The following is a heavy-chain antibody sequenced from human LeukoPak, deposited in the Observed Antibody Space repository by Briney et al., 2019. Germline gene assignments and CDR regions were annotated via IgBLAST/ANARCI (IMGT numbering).Heavy chain of an antibody. CDR1: GFTFYDYG. Sequence: GGSLRLSCAASGFTFYDYGMSWVRQAPGKGLEWVSGSNWNGGSTGYAESVKGRFTISRDNAKNSLYLQMNSLRGEDTALYYCARVHSYYCGMDVWGQGTTVTVSS. V-gene: IGHV3-20*04. J-gene: IGHJ6*02. CDR3: ARVHSYYCGMDV. CDR2: SNWNGGST.